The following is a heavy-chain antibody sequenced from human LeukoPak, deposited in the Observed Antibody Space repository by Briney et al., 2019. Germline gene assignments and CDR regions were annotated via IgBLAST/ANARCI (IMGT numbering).Heavy chain of an antibody. CDR2: IWYDGSNK. D-gene: IGHD1-20*01. CDR1: GFTFSTYG. CDR3: ARGSPVTGSSSPRLY. J-gene: IGHJ4*02. V-gene: IGHV3-33*01. Sequence: GGSLRLSCAASGFTFSTYGMHWVRQAPDKGLEWVALIWYDGSNKHYADSVKGRFTISRDNSKNTLYLQMNSLRAEDTAVYYCARGSPVTGSSSPRLYWGRGTLVTVSS.